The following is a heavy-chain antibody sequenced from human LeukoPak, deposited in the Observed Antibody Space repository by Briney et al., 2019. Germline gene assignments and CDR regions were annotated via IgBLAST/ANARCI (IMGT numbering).Heavy chain of an antibody. D-gene: IGHD6-19*01. CDR1: GGSISSGGYY. J-gene: IGHJ5*02. V-gene: IGHV4-31*03. Sequence: SETLSLTCTVSGGSISSGGYYWSWIRQHPGKGLEWIGYIYYSGSTYYNPSLKSRVTISVDTSKNQFSLKLSSVTAADTAVYYCARSDGFHIAVAGSNWFDPWGQGTLVTVPS. CDR3: ARSDGFHIAVAGSNWFDP. CDR2: IYYSGST.